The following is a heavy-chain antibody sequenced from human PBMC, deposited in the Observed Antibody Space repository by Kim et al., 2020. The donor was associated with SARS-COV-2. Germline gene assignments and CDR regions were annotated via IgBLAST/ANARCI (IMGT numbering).Heavy chain of an antibody. CDR1: GFTFSSYS. D-gene: IGHD3-22*01. J-gene: IGHJ3*01. CDR3: ARDLGYYYDSSGYLEDA. Sequence: GGSLRLSCAASGFTFSSYSMNWVRQAPGKGLEWVSSISSSSSYTYYADSVKGRFTISRDNAKNSLYLQMNSLRAEDTAVYYCARDLGYYYDSSGYLEDA. CDR2: ISSSSSYT. V-gene: IGHV3-21*01.